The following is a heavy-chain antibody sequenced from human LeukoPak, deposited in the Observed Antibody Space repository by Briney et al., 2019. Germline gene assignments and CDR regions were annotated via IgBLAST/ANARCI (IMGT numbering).Heavy chain of an antibody. Sequence: PSETLSLTCAVYGGSFSGYYWSWIRQPPGKGLVWIGEINHSGSTNYHPSLKSRVTISVDTSKNQFSLKLSSVTAADTAVYYCARGQGVYSNYAYYFDYWGQGTLVTVSS. CDR1: GGSFSGYY. V-gene: IGHV4-34*01. CDR3: ARGQGVYSNYAYYFDY. D-gene: IGHD4-11*01. J-gene: IGHJ4*02. CDR2: INHSGST.